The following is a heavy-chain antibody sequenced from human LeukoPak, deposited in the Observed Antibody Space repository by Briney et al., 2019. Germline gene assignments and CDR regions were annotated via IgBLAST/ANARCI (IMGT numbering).Heavy chain of an antibody. V-gene: IGHV1-69*13. Sequence: GASVTVSFTASGYTFTSYGISWVRQAPGQGLEWMGGIIPILGTANYAQKFQGRVTITADESTRTAYMELSSLRSEDTAVYYCARDREGGYSNSYYFDFWGQGTLVTVSS. CDR3: ARDREGGYSNSYYFDF. J-gene: IGHJ4*02. CDR1: GYTFTSYG. CDR2: IIPILGTA. D-gene: IGHD4-11*01.